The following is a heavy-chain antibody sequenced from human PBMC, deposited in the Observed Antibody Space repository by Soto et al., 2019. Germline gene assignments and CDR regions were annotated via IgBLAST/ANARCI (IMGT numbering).Heavy chain of an antibody. D-gene: IGHD2-21*01. Sequence: EVQLVQSGAEVKKPGESLRISCKGSGYSFTSYWISWVRQMPGKGLEWMGRIDPSDSYTNYSPSFQGHVTISADKSISTAYLQWSSLKASDTAMYYCARHGDPGGPKSDAFDIWGQGTMVTVSS. CDR3: ARHGDPGGPKSDAFDI. J-gene: IGHJ3*02. CDR2: IDPSDSYT. V-gene: IGHV5-10-1*03. CDR1: GYSFTSYW.